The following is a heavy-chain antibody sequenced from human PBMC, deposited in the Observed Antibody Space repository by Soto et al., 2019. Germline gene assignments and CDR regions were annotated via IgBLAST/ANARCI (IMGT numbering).Heavy chain of an antibody. Sequence: QVQLVEAGGGVVQPGRSLRVSCAASGFTFSHYAMHLVRQAPGKGLGWVALVSYNGGNKYSADSVKGRFTISRDNSKDTLYLQINSLRPEDTAVYYCARDARTRVTTRGVWYFDLWGHGTLVTVSS. CDR1: GFTFSHYA. CDR2: VSYNGGNK. CDR3: ARDARTRVTTRGVWYFDL. J-gene: IGHJ2*01. V-gene: IGHV3-30-3*01. D-gene: IGHD4-17*01.